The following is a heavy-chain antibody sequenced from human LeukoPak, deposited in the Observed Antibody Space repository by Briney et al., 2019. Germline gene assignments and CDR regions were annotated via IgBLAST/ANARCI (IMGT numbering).Heavy chain of an antibody. V-gene: IGHV4-39*07. CDR1: GGSISSSNYY. J-gene: IGHJ6*03. CDR2: INHSGST. Sequence: SETLSLTCTVSGGSISSSNYYWGWIRQPPGKGLEWIGEINHSGSTNYNPSLKSRVTISVDTSKNQFSLKLSSVTAADTAVYYRAHYYYYYMDVWGKGTTVTVSS. CDR3: AHYYYYYMDV.